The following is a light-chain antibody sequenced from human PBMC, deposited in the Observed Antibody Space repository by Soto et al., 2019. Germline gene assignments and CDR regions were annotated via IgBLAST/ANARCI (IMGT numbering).Light chain of an antibody. CDR3: AAWDDSLNGVV. CDR1: TSNIGNNY. J-gene: IGLJ3*02. Sequence: QSVLTQPPSASGTPGQRVTISCSGSTSNIGNNYVCWFQQLPGTAPKLLIYRNNQRPSGVPDRFSGSKSVTSASLAISGRRSEDEADYYCAAWDDSLNGVVFGGGTKLTVL. CDR2: RNN. V-gene: IGLV1-47*01.